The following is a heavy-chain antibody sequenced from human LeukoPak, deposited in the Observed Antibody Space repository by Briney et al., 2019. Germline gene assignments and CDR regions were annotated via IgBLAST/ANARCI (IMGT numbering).Heavy chain of an antibody. CDR1: GFTFSSYG. J-gene: IGHJ6*02. CDR3: ARDGPERRMDV. V-gene: IGHV3-33*01. Sequence: PGGSLRLSCAASGFTFSSYGMHWVRQAPGKGLEWVAVIWYDGSNKYYADSVKGRFTISRDNSKNTLYLQMNSLRAEDTAVYYCARDGPERRMDVWGQGTTVTVSS. CDR2: IWYDGSNK.